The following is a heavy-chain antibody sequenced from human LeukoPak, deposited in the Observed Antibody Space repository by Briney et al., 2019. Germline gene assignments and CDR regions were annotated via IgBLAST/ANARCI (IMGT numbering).Heavy chain of an antibody. CDR1: GGSISSGDYY. CDR3: ARERTPGYFDY. CDR2: IYYSGST. Sequence: SQTLSLTCTVSGGSISSGDYYWSWIRQPPGKGPEWIGYIYYSGSTYYNPSLKSRLTISLDTSKNQFSLRLSSVTAADTAVYYCARERTPGYFDYWGQGTLVTVSS. V-gene: IGHV4-30-4*08. J-gene: IGHJ4*02.